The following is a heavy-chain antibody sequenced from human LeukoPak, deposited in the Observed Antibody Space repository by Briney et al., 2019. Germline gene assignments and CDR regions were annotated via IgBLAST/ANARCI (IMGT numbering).Heavy chain of an antibody. J-gene: IGHJ4*02. CDR2: IYPGDSDT. Sequence: GESLKISCKGSGYRFTSYWIGWVRQMPGKSLEWMGIIYPGDSDTRYSPSFQGQVTISADKSISTAYLQWSSLKASDSAMYYCATLAYCGGDCYSGSFDYWGQGTLVTVSS. V-gene: IGHV5-51*01. CDR3: ATLAYCGGDCYSGSFDY. CDR1: GYRFTSYW. D-gene: IGHD2-21*02.